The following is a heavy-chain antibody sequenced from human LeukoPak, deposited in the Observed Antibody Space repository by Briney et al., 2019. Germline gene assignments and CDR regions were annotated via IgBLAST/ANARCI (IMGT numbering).Heavy chain of an antibody. V-gene: IGHV3-21*04. J-gene: IGHJ3*02. CDR3: ARGKSSRHALDI. D-gene: IGHD6-6*01. CDR2: VSASSDI. Sequence: GGSLRLSCAASGFTFSSYTMNWVRQARGKGLQWVSTVSASSDIHYSDSVKGRFTISRDNSKGALYLQMNSLRVEDTAVYYCARGKSSRHALDIWGQGTMFTVSS. CDR1: GFTFSSYT.